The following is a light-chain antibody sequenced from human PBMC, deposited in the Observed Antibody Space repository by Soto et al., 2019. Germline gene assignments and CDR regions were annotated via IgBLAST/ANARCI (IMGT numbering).Light chain of an antibody. J-gene: IGLJ2*01. CDR3: SSYTCSSTLYVV. CDR1: SSDVGGYNY. CDR2: EVS. Sequence: QSALTQPASVSGSPGQSITISCTGTSSDVGGYNYVSWYQQHPGKAPKLMIYEVSNRPSGVSNRFSGSKSGNTASLTISGLRAEDEADYDCSSYTCSSTLYVVFGGGTKLTVL. V-gene: IGLV2-14*01.